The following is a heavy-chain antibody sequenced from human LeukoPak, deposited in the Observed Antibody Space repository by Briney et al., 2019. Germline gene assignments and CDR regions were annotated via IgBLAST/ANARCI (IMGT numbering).Heavy chain of an antibody. D-gene: IGHD5-18*01. CDR3: ARGLGYSYGYGY. CDR2: MNPNSGNT. Sequence: ASVKVSCKASGYTFTSYDINWVRQATGQGLEWMGWMNPNSGNTGYAQKFQGRVTMTRNTSISTAYMELSSLRSEDTAVYYCARGLGYSYGYGYWGQGTLVTVSS. CDR1: GYTFTSYD. V-gene: IGHV1-8*01. J-gene: IGHJ4*02.